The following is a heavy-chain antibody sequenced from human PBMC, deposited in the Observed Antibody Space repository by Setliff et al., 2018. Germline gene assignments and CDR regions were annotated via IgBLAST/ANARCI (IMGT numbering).Heavy chain of an antibody. D-gene: IGHD3-3*01. J-gene: IGHJ4*02. V-gene: IGHV1-8*03. CDR1: GYTFTSYD. CDR2: MNPNSGNT. CDR3: ARRGLGYDFWSGYYTMYYFDY. Sequence: ASVKVSCKASGYTFTSYDINWARQATGQGLEWMGWMNPNSGNTGYAQKFQGRVTITRNTSISTAYMELSSLRSEDTAVYYCARRGLGYDFWSGYYTMYYFDYWGQGTLVTVSS.